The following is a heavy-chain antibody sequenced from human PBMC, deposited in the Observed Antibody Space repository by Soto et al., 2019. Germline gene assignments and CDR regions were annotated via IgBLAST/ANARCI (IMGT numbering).Heavy chain of an antibody. D-gene: IGHD1-1*01. CDR1: GFTFSSSA. CDR2: ISSGGVTT. V-gene: IGHV3-23*01. J-gene: IGHJ5*01. Sequence: EMQLLESGGGLVQPGGSLRLSCAASGFTFSSSAMGWVRQAPGKGLEWVAAISSGGVTTYYADSVEGWFTFSRDNSKNKLHQQMSLLGAEETAVYYCAKIPYFREPAGLDSWGQGTLVTVSS. CDR3: AKIPYFREPAGLDS.